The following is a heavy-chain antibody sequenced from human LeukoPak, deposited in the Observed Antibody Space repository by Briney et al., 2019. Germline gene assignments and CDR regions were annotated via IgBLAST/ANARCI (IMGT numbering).Heavy chain of an antibody. D-gene: IGHD5-24*01. J-gene: IGHJ4*02. V-gene: IGHV1-24*01. CDR3: ARGDGGPFDY. Sequence: ASVKVSCKVSGYTLTELSMHWVRQAPGKGLEWMGGFNPEDGETIYAEKFQGRVSMTEDTSTDTAYMELSSLRSEDTAVYYCARGDGGPFDYWGQGTLVTVSS. CDR1: GYTLTELS. CDR2: FNPEDGET.